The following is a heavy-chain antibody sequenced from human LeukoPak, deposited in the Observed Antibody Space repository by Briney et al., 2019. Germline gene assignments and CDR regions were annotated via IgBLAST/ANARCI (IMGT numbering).Heavy chain of an antibody. D-gene: IGHD2-2*01. V-gene: IGHV1-2*04. CDR2: INPKTGGT. Sequence: VASVRVSCKTSGYTFAGYYIHWVRQAPGQGLEWMGWINPKTGGTNYAQKFQGWVTMTRDTSISTAYMELSRLRSDDTAVYYCARGGYCSSTSCHPYNWFDPWGQGTLVTVSS. CDR3: ARGGYCSSTSCHPYNWFDP. CDR1: GYTFAGYY. J-gene: IGHJ5*02.